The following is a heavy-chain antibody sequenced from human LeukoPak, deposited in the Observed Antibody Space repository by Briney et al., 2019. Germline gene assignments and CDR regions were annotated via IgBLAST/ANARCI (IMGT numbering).Heavy chain of an antibody. J-gene: IGHJ4*02. CDR2: IIPILGIA. Sequence: SVKVSCKASGGTFSSYAISWVRQGPGQGLEWMGRIIPILGIANYAQKFQGRVTITADKSTSTAYMELSSLRSEDTAVYYCARARGQLGYFDYWGQGTLVTVSS. CDR1: GGTFSSYA. V-gene: IGHV1-69*04. D-gene: IGHD6-6*01. CDR3: ARARGQLGYFDY.